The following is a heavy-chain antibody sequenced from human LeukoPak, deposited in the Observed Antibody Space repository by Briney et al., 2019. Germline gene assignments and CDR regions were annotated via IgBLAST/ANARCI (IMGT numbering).Heavy chain of an antibody. Sequence: SETLSLTCTVSGGSISSSSYYWGWIRQPPGKGLEWIGSIYYSGSTYYNPSLKSRVTIFVDTSKNQFSLKLSSVTAADTAVYYCARSPAVAGTIYWGQGTLVTVSS. V-gene: IGHV4-39*01. CDR3: ARSPAVAGTIY. D-gene: IGHD6-19*01. J-gene: IGHJ4*02. CDR1: GGSISSSSYY. CDR2: IYYSGST.